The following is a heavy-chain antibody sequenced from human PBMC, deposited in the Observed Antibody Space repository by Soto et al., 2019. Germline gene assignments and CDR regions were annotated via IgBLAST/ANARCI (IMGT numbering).Heavy chain of an antibody. V-gene: IGHV3-48*01. CDR1: GFTFSTYS. D-gene: IGHD2-21*02. Sequence: GGSLRLSCAASGFTFSTYSMNWVRQAPGKGLEWVSYISSSTNTIYYADSVKGRFSISRDNTKNSLYLQMNNLRAGDTAVYFCARDGLGDSFFDYWGQGSLVTVSS. J-gene: IGHJ4*02. CDR3: ARDGLGDSFFDY. CDR2: ISSSTNTI.